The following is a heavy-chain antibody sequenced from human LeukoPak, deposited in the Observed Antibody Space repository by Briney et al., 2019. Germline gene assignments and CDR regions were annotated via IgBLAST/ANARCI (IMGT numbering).Heavy chain of an antibody. V-gene: IGHV4-34*01. CDR2: INHSGST. J-gene: IGHJ5*02. CDR3: ARDCESSSARSGYWFDP. CDR1: GGSFSGYY. Sequence: SETLSLTCAVYGGSFSGYYWSWIRQPPGKGLEWIGEINHSGSTNYNPSLKSRVTISVDTSKNQFSLKLSSVTAADTAVYYCARDCESSSARSGYWFDPWGQGTLVTVSS. D-gene: IGHD6-6*01.